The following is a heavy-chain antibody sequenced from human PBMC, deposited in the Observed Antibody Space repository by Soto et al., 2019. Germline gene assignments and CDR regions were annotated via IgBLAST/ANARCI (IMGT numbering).Heavy chain of an antibody. V-gene: IGHV4-59*08. Sequence: QVQLQESGPGLVKPSETLSLTCTVSGGSISSYYWSWIRQPPGKGLEWIGYIYYSGSTNYNPSLTGRGTVGVDTYTNQFTLALSSVTAADTTVYYCASSYTPYYYDGMDVWGQGTTVTVSS. D-gene: IGHD1-20*01. CDR1: GGSISSYY. J-gene: IGHJ6*02. CDR3: ASSYTPYYYDGMDV. CDR2: IYYSGST.